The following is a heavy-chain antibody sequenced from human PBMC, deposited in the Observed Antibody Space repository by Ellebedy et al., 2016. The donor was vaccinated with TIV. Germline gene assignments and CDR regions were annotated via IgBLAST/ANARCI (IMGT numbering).Heavy chain of an antibody. CDR3: VRGDLEQLVFSDY. CDR1: GFTFSDYY. V-gene: IGHV3-11*01. Sequence: PGGSLRLSCAASGFTFSDYYMSWIRQAPGKGLEWVSYISSSGSTIYYADSVKGRFTISRDNAKNSLYLQMNSLRAEDTAVYYCVRGDLEQLVFSDYWGQGTLVTVSS. CDR2: ISSSGSTI. J-gene: IGHJ4*02. D-gene: IGHD6-13*01.